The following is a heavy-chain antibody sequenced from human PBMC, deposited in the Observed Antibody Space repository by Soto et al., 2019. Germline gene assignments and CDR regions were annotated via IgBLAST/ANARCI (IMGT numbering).Heavy chain of an antibody. D-gene: IGHD3-3*01. Sequence: ASVKVSCKASGYTFTSYDINWVRQATGQGLEWMGWMNPNSGNTGYAQKFQGRATMTRNTSISTAYMELSSLRSEDTAVYYCARNPRFHFGVVISLPRDYYYGMDVWGQGTTVTVSS. CDR3: ARNPRFHFGVVISLPRDYYYGMDV. CDR1: GYTFTSYD. V-gene: IGHV1-8*01. J-gene: IGHJ6*02. CDR2: MNPNSGNT.